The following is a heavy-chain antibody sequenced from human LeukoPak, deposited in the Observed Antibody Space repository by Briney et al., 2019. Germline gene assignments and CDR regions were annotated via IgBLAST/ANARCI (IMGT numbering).Heavy chain of an antibody. J-gene: IGHJ3*02. CDR2: ISWDGGST. D-gene: IGHD2-15*01. CDR1: GFTSDDYT. Sequence: GGSLRLSCAASGFTSDDYTMHWVRQAPGKGLEWVSLISWDGGSTYYADSVKGRFTISRDNSKNSLYLQMNSLRTEDTALYYCAKESRVNYCSGGSCPDDAYDIWGQGTMVTVSS. V-gene: IGHV3-43*01. CDR3: AKESRVNYCSGGSCPDDAYDI.